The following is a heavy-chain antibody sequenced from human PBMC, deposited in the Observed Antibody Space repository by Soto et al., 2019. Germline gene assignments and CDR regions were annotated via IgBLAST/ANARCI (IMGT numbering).Heavy chain of an antibody. J-gene: IGHJ3*02. D-gene: IGHD2-21*02. Sequence: EVHLLESGGGWVQPGGSLRLSCEASGFIFSSYAMSWVRRAPGKGLEWVSGISGSGDTTYYADSVKGRFTISKDNSRNTLNRLMDSLRAGDTAPYHCPTEFTTVTASDAFDMWGRGTMVTVSS. V-gene: IGHV3-23*01. CDR1: GFIFSSYA. CDR2: ISGSGDTT. CDR3: PTEFTTVTASDAFDM.